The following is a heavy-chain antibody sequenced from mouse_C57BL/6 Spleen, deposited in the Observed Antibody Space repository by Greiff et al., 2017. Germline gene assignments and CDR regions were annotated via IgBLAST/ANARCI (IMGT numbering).Heavy chain of an antibody. CDR3: TTGDYGSSWYFDV. D-gene: IGHD1-1*01. Sequence: EVQLQQSGAELVRPGASVKLSCTASGFNIKDYYMHWVKQRPEQGLEWIGRIDPEDGDTEYAPKFPGKATMTADTSSNTAYLQLSSLTSEDTAVYYCTTGDYGSSWYFDVWGTGTTVTVSS. CDR2: IDPEDGDT. CDR1: GFNIKDYY. J-gene: IGHJ1*03. V-gene: IGHV14-1*01.